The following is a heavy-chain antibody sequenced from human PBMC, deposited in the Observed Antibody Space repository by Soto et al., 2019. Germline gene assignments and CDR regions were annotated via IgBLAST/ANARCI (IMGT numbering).Heavy chain of an antibody. Sequence: ELQLVESGGGLVQPGGSLRVSCAASGFIFRSYAFNWIRQAPGKGLEWVSYISVGSGSIFYADSVKGRFTISRDDGMNSLYLQMNTLRGEDTAVYYCVRDDRWAFDIWGQGTMVTVSS. CDR2: ISVGSGSI. CDR1: GFIFRSYA. J-gene: IGHJ3*02. CDR3: VRDDRWAFDI. V-gene: IGHV3-48*01. D-gene: IGHD3-22*01.